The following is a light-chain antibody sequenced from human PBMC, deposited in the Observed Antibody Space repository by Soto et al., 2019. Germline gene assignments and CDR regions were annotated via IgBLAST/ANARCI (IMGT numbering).Light chain of an antibody. CDR1: NTDVGDYNY. J-gene: IGLJ1*01. Sequence: QSVLTQPASVAGSPGQSITISCTGSNTDVGDYNYVSWYRQLPGKAPQLMIYEGTKRPSGVSDRFSGSKSGNTASLTISGLQAEDEADYYCCSYAGSSTDVFGTGTKVTVL. V-gene: IGLV2-23*01. CDR2: EGT. CDR3: CSYAGSSTDV.